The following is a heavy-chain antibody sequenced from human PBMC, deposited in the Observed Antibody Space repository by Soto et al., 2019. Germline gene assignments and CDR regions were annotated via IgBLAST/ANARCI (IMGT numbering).Heavy chain of an antibody. J-gene: IGHJ5*02. V-gene: IGHV3-74*01. Sequence: GGSLRLSCAASGFTFSSYWMHWVRQAPGKGLVWVSRINSDGSSTSYADSVKGRFTISRDNAKNTPYLQMNSLRAEDTAVYYCARDHDSSDKGWVGFDPWGQGTLVTVSS. CDR3: ARDHDSSDKGWVGFDP. CDR1: GFTFSSYW. CDR2: INSDGSST. D-gene: IGHD3-22*01.